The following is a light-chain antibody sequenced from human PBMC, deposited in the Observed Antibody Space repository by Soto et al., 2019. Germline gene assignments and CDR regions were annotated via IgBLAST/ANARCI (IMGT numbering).Light chain of an antibody. J-gene: IGKJ2*01. CDR1: QSINSW. CDR2: KAS. CDR3: QQYSTYT. V-gene: IGKV1-5*03. Sequence: DVPMTQSPSTLSASVGDRVTITCRASQSINSWLAWYQQKPGKAPKLLIYKASSLESGVPSRFSGSGSGTEYTLTISSLQPDDFATYYCQQYSTYTFGQGTKLEIK.